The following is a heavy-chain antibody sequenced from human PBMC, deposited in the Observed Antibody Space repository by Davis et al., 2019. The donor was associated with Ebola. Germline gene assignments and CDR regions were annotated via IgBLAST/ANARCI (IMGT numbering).Heavy chain of an antibody. J-gene: IGHJ6*02. CDR2: INPNSGGT. CDR3: ARHIAAAGNNYYYGMDV. D-gene: IGHD6-13*01. Sequence: ASVKVSCKASGYTFTGYYMHWVRQAPGQGLEWMGWINPNSGGTNYAQKLQGRVTMTTDTSTSTVYMELSSLRSEDTAVYYCARHIAAAGNNYYYGMDVWGQGTTVTVSS. CDR1: GYTFTGYY. V-gene: IGHV1-2*02.